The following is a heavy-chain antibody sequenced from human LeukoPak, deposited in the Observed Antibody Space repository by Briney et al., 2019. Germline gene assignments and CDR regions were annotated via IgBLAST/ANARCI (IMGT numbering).Heavy chain of an antibody. CDR1: GFTFSSYA. Sequence: GGSLRLSCAASGFTFSSYAMSWVRQAPGKGLEWVSAISGSGGTTYYADSVKGRFTISRDNSKNTLYLQMNSLRAEDTAVYYCARDMVYATHNWFDPWGQGTLVTVSS. D-gene: IGHD2-8*01. CDR2: ISGSGGTT. CDR3: ARDMVYATHNWFDP. V-gene: IGHV3-23*01. J-gene: IGHJ5*02.